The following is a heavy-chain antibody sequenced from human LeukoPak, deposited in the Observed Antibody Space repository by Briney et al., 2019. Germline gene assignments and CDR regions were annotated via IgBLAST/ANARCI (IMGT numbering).Heavy chain of an antibody. Sequence: ASVKVSCKASGYTFSNYFIHWVRQAPGQGLEWIGIIHPSGGSRDYAQKVRDRVTLTRDTSTSIVYMELRSLRSEDTAVYYCATEAGGHALDYWGQGTLVTVSS. J-gene: IGHJ4*02. CDR2: IHPSGGSR. CDR1: GYTFSNYF. V-gene: IGHV1-46*01. CDR3: ATEAGGHALDY. D-gene: IGHD3-10*01.